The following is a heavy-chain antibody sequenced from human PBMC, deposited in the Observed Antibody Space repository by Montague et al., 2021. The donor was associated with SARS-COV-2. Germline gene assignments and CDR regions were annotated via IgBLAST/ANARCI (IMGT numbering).Heavy chain of an antibody. CDR2: IFHSGST. CDR1: GASISSDSW. J-gene: IGHJ5*02. CDR3: ARLWGSDIVLMVYAIKGWFDP. V-gene: IGHV4-4*02. D-gene: IGHD2-8*01. Sequence: SETLSLTCAVSGASISSDSWWTWVRQSPGKGLEWIGEIFHSGSTNYNPSLKSRVTISVNTSKNQFSLKLSSVTAADTAVYYCARLWGSDIVLMVYAIKGWFDPWGQGTLVTVSS.